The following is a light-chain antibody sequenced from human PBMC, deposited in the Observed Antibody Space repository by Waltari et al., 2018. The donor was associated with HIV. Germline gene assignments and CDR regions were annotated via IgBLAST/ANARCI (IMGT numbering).Light chain of an antibody. Sequence: QSVLTQPPSASGTPGQRVTISCSGSSSNIGSNAVNWYQQLPGAAPKLLFYSDNPRPSGVPDRFSGARSGTSASLAIRWLQSGDEADYYCAAWDDSLNGPLFGGGTKLTVL. V-gene: IGLV1-44*01. CDR3: AAWDDSLNGPL. J-gene: IGLJ3*02. CDR1: SSNIGSNA. CDR2: SDN.